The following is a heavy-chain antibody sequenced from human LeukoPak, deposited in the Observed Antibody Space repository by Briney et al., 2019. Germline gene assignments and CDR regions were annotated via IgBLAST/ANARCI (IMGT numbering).Heavy chain of an antibody. CDR2: VRSKANSYAT. J-gene: IGHJ3*02. V-gene: IGHV3-73*01. Sequence: GGSLKLSCAASGFTFSDSTMHWVRQASGKGLEWVGPVRSKANSYATAYAASVKGRFTISRDDSKNTVYLQMNSLKTEDTAVYYCTLLNDAFDIWGQGTMVTVSS. CDR1: GFTFSDST. CDR3: TLLNDAFDI. D-gene: IGHD2-8*02.